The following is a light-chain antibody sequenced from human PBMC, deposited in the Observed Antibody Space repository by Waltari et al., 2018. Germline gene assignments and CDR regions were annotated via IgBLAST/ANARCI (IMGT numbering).Light chain of an antibody. CDR1: QSVNEY. V-gene: IGKV3-11*01. J-gene: IGKJ4*01. Sequence: LSLSPGERATLSCRASQSVNEYLAWYQQIPGQAPRLLIYDASNRATGIPARFSGSGSGTDFTLTISSLEPEDFAIYYCHVRSNWPPVTFGGGTKVEIK. CDR3: HVRSNWPPVT. CDR2: DAS.